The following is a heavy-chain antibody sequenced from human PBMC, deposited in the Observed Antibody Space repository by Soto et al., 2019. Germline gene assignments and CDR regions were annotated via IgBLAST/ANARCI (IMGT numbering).Heavy chain of an antibody. CDR1: GGTIRSSGYY. D-gene: IGHD5-18*01. Sequence: SETQSLTCTVSGGTIRSSGYYWGWIRQPPGKGLEWIGSIYYSGSTYYNPSLKSRVTISVDTSKSQFSLKLSSVTAADTAVYYCTCIFSGGYGYGFYYYGMDVWGQGTTVTVS. V-gene: IGHV4-39*01. CDR2: IYYSGST. J-gene: IGHJ6*02. CDR3: TCIFSGGYGYGFYYYGMDV.